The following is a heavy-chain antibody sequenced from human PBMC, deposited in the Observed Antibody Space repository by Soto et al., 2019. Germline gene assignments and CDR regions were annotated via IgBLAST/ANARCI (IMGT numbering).Heavy chain of an antibody. V-gene: IGHV1-3*01. Sequence: ASVKVSCKTSGYSFIKNAIHWVRQAPGQRPEWMGWINVGTDKTKYSEKFQGRVTITTDTSASTAYMELTSLGSEDTAVYYCARLEAGVKLDYWGQGTPVTVSS. CDR2: INVGTDKT. CDR3: ARLEAGVKLDY. J-gene: IGHJ4*02. CDR1: GYSFIKNA.